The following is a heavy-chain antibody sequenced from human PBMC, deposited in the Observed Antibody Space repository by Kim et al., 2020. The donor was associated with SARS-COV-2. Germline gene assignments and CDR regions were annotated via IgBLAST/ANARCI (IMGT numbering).Heavy chain of an antibody. CDR3: ARNYYDSSGYYD. J-gene: IGHJ4*02. D-gene: IGHD3-22*01. Sequence: KYSQKCQGRVTITRDTSASTAYMELSSLRSEDTAVYYCARNYYDSSGYYDWGQGTLVTVSS. V-gene: IGHV1-3*01.